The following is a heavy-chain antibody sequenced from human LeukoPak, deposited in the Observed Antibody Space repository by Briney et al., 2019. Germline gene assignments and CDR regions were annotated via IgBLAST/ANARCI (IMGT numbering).Heavy chain of an antibody. V-gene: IGHV3-30*02. Sequence: GGSLRLSCAASGFTFSSYGMQWVRQAPGKGLEWVAFIHYGSNKYYANSVKGRFTISRDNSKNTLYLHMNSLRAEDTAVYYCAKDPIRGVRPYYFSSWGQGTLVTVSS. CDR2: IHYGSNK. CDR3: AKDPIRGVRPYYFSS. CDR1: GFTFSSYG. J-gene: IGHJ4*02. D-gene: IGHD3-10*01.